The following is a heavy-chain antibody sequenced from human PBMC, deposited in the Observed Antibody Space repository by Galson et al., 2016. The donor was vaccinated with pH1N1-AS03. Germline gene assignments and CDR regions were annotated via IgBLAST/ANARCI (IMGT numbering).Heavy chain of an antibody. V-gene: IGHV4-61*02. J-gene: IGHJ4*02. CDR2: GYSSGHT. CDR3: AREDGSTVISKFDC. Sequence: TLSLTCTVSGASISSSTYYWSWIRQPAGKGLEWIGRGYSSGHTNYNPSLKGRVTISVDTSKNQFSLRLSSVTAADTAFYYCAREDGSTVISKFDCWGQGTLVTVSS. CDR1: GASISSSTYY. D-gene: IGHD5-24*01.